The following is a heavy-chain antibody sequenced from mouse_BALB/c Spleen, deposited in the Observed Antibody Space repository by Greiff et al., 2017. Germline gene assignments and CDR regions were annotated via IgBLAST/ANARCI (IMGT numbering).Heavy chain of an antibody. CDR2: ISYSGST. D-gene: IGHD1-1*01. CDR3: AREGLLLRSCWFAY. CDR1: GYSITSDYA. V-gene: IGHV3-2*02. J-gene: IGHJ3*01. Sequence: DVQLQESGPGLVKPSQSLSLTCTVTGYSITSDYAWNWIRQFPGNKLEWMGYISYSGSTSYNPSLKSRISITRDTSKNQFFLQLNSVTTEDTATYYCAREGLLLRSCWFAYWGQGTLVTVSA.